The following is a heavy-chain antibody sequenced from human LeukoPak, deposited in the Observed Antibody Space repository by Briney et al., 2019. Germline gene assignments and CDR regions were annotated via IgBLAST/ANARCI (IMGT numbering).Heavy chain of an antibody. Sequence: GGSLRLSCAASGFTFSSYAMHWVRQAPGKGLEWVAVISYDGSNKYYADSVKGRFTISRDNSKNTLYLQMNSLRAEDTAVYYCATAEKKRWLQLLGFDYWGQGTLVTVSS. CDR3: ATAEKKRWLQLLGFDY. CDR2: ISYDGSNK. CDR1: GFTFSSYA. J-gene: IGHJ4*02. V-gene: IGHV3-30-3*01. D-gene: IGHD5-24*01.